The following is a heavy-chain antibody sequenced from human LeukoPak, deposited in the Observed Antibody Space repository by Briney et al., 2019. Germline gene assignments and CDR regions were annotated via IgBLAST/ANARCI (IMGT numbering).Heavy chain of an antibody. CDR3: ARGRWDSYYYYYMDV. D-gene: IGHD5-24*01. V-gene: IGHV4-34*01. CDR2: INHSGST. J-gene: IGHJ6*03. CDR1: GGSFSGYY. Sequence: PSETLSLTCAVYGGSFSGYYWSWIRQPPGKGLEWIGEINHSGSTNYNPSLKSRVTISVDTSKNQFSLKLSSVTAADTAVYYCARGRWDSYYYYYMDVWGKGTTVTVSS.